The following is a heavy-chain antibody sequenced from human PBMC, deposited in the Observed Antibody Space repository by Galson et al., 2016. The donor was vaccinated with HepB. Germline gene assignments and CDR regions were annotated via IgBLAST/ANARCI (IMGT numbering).Heavy chain of an antibody. Sequence: LSLTCSVSGASIGSRTYYWVWIRQPPGKALEFIGNFYYSGTTHYNPSLQSRVTISFDASKNHFSLKLTSVTAADTAVYYCARDPGTSPPEYYYALDVWGPGTTVTVSS. CDR2: FYYSGTT. J-gene: IGHJ6*02. CDR1: GASIGSRTYY. V-gene: IGHV4-39*02. D-gene: IGHD1-14*01. CDR3: ARDPGTSPPEYYYALDV.